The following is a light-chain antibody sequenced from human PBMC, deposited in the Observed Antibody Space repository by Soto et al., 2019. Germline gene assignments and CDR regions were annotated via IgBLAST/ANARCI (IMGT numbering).Light chain of an antibody. CDR3: QQYGSSA. Sequence: EIVMTQSPAILSVSPGERATLSCRASQSVSSNLAWCQQKPGQTSRLLIYGASTRATGIPDRFSGSGSGTDFTLTISRLEPEDFAVDYCQQYGSSAFGQGTKVDIK. V-gene: IGKV3-20*01. J-gene: IGKJ1*01. CDR2: GAS. CDR1: QSVSSN.